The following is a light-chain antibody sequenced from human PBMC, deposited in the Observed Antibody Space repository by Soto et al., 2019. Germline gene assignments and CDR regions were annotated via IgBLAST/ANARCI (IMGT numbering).Light chain of an antibody. CDR1: SSNIGANND. CDR3: SSYTSSSTFYV. Sequence: QSVLTQPPSVSGAPGQRVIISCTGGSSNIGANNDVHWYQQTPGRAPKLLIYGDNNRPSGVPDRFSGSKSGTSASLAITGLQAEDEADYYCSSYTSSSTFYVFGTGTKLTVL. V-gene: IGLV1-40*01. CDR2: GDN. J-gene: IGLJ1*01.